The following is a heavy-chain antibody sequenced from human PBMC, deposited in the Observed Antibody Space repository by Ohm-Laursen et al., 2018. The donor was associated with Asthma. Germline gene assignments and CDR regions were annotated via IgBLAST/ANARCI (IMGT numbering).Heavy chain of an antibody. CDR3: ARLIAGELLRFFDY. V-gene: IGHV3-7*01. CDR1: GFTFSSYA. J-gene: IGHJ4*02. D-gene: IGHD3-10*01. CDR2: IKQDGSEK. Sequence: SLRLSCSASGFTFSSYAMSWVRQAPGKGLEWVANIKQDGSEKYYVDSVKGRFTISRDNAKNSLYLQMNSLRAEDTAVYYCARLIAGELLRFFDYWGQGTLVTVSS.